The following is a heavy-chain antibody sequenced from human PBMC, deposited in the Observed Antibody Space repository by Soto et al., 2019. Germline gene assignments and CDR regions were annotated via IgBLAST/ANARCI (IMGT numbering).Heavy chain of an antibody. V-gene: IGHV4-59*01. CDR1: GDSISTYY. J-gene: IGHJ4*01. Sequence: KASETLSLTCDVSGDSISTYYLSWIRQPPGKGLECIGYVYYSGSTLYNPSLESRVTLSIDMSKKQVSLKLNSVIAADTAVYYCARTRMIESWIDYWGHGTLVTVYS. D-gene: IGHD2-21*01. CDR3: ARTRMIESWIDY. CDR2: VYYSGST.